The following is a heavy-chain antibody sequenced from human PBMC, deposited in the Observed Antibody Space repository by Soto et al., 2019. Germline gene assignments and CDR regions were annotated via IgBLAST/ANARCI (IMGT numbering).Heavy chain of an antibody. D-gene: IGHD3-9*01. Sequence: QVQLVQSGAEVKKPGASVKVSCKASGYTFTSYGISWVRQAPGQGLEWMGWISAYNGNTKYAQKLQGRVTMTTDTSTSTAYMELRSLRSDDTSVYYCARDTYGRYFDRLCYYYGMDVWGQGTTVTVSS. CDR3: ARDTYGRYFDRLCYYYGMDV. J-gene: IGHJ6*02. V-gene: IGHV1-18*01. CDR1: GYTFTSYG. CDR2: ISAYNGNT.